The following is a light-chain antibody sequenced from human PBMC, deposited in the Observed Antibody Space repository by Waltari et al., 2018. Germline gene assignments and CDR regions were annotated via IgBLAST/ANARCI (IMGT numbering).Light chain of an antibody. Sequence: QSALTQPASVSGSPGQSITISCTGTSSDVGRYHLVSWYQQHPGQAPKLMIYEGSKRPSGVSNRFSGSKSGNTASLTISGLQAEDEADYYCCSYAGSSTLVFGGGTKLTVL. CDR1: SSDVGRYHL. J-gene: IGLJ2*01. V-gene: IGLV2-23*01. CDR3: CSYAGSSTLV. CDR2: EGS.